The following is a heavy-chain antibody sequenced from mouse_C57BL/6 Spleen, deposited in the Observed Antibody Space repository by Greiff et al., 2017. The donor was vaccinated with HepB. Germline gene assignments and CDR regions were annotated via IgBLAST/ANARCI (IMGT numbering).Heavy chain of an antibody. CDR1: GYTFTSYW. D-gene: IGHD3-2*02. V-gene: IGHV1-50*01. CDR3: ARGDSSGYPAWFAY. CDR2: IDPSDSYT. J-gene: IGHJ3*01. Sequence: QVQLQQPGAELVKPGASVKLSCKASGYTFTSYWMQWVKQRPGQGLEWIGEIDPSDSYTNYNQKFKGKATLTVDTSSSPAYMQLSSLTSEDSAVYYCARGDSSGYPAWFAYWGQGTLVTVSA.